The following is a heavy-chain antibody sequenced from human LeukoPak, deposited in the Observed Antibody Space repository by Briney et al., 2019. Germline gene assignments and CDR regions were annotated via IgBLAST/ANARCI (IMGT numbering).Heavy chain of an antibody. D-gene: IGHD2-2*01. CDR3: ARDHQSGPFDY. V-gene: IGHV1-2*02. J-gene: IGHJ4*02. CDR2: INPNSGGT. CDR1: GYTYTGYY. Sequence: ASVKVSCKASGYTYTGYYMHWVRQAPGQGLEWMGWINPNSGGTNYAQKFQGRVTMTRDTSISTAYMELSRLRSEDTAVYYRARDHQSGPFDYWGQGTLVTVSS.